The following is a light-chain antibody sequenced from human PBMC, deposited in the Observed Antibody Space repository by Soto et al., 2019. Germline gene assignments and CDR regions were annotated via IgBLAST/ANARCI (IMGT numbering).Light chain of an antibody. CDR2: GAS. V-gene: IGKV3-20*01. Sequence: EIELTQSPGTLSLSPGEGATLSCRASETIDSIYLAWYQQKPGQGPRLLIYGASVRATGVPARFTGSGSGTYFTLTISRLEPEDFAVYYCQHPWTFGPGTKVEIK. J-gene: IGKJ1*01. CDR1: ETIDSIY. CDR3: QHPWT.